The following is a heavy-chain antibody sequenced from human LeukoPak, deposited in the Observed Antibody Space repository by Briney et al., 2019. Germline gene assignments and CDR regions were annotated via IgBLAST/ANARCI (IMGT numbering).Heavy chain of an antibody. D-gene: IGHD4-17*01. Sequence: GGSLRLSCAASGFTFSSYGMHWVRQAPGKGLEWVSYISSSSSTIYYADSVKGRFTISRDNAKNSLYLQMNSLRAEDTAVYYCARDYGDYANYYYYYMDVWGKGTTVTVSS. CDR1: GFTFSSYG. V-gene: IGHV3-48*01. CDR2: ISSSSSTI. J-gene: IGHJ6*03. CDR3: ARDYGDYANYYYYYMDV.